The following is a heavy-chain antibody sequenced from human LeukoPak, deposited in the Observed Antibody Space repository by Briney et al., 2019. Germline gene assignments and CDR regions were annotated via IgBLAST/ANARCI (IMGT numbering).Heavy chain of an antibody. CDR2: IYYSGST. Sequence: PSETLSLTCTVSGGSISSYYWSWIRQPPGKGLEWIGYIYYSGSTNYNPSLKSRVTISVDTSKNQFSLKLSSVTAADTAVYYCARDRGYYDILAGTRYNWFDPWGQGTLVTVSS. CDR3: ARDRGYYDILAGTRYNWFDP. CDR1: GGSISSYY. J-gene: IGHJ5*02. D-gene: IGHD3-9*01. V-gene: IGHV4-59*01.